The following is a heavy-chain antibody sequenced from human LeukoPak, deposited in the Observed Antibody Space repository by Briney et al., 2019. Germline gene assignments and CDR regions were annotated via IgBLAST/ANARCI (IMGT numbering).Heavy chain of an antibody. CDR3: ANLYYDTLEGGY. Sequence: PGGSLRLSCAASGFTFSDYYMSWIRQAPGKGLEWVSYISSSGSLINYADSVKGRFTISRDNAKNSLYLQMNSLRAEDTAVYYCANLYYDTLEGGYWGQGTLVTVSS. V-gene: IGHV3-11*01. CDR1: GFTFSDYY. CDR2: ISSSGSLI. D-gene: IGHD3-22*01. J-gene: IGHJ4*02.